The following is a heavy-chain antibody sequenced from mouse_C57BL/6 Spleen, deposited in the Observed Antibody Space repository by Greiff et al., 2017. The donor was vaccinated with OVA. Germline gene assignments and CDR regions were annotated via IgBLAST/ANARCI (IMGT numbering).Heavy chain of an antibody. CDR1: GYTFTSYW. CDR3: ARSEGLRHFDY. V-gene: IGHV1-52*01. D-gene: IGHD2-4*01. J-gene: IGHJ2*01. CDR2: IDPSDSET. Sequence: QVHVKQPGAELVRPGSSVKLSCKASGYTFTSYWMHWVKQRPIQGLEWIGNIDPSDSETHYNQKFKDKATLTVDKSSSTAYMQLSSLTSEDSAVYYCARSEGLRHFDYWGQGTTLTVSS.